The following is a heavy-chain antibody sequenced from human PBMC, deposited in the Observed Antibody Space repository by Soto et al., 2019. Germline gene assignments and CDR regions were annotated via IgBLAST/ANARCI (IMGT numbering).Heavy chain of an antibody. CDR3: ARVAAAEVYYFDY. Sequence: KASETLSLTCTVSGGSISSGGYYWSWIRQHPGKGLEWIGYIYYSGSTYYNPSLKSRVTISVDTSKNQFSLKLSSVTAADTAVYYCARVAAAEVYYFDYWGQGTLVTVSS. CDR2: IYYSGST. V-gene: IGHV4-31*03. J-gene: IGHJ4*02. D-gene: IGHD6-13*01. CDR1: GGSISSGGYY.